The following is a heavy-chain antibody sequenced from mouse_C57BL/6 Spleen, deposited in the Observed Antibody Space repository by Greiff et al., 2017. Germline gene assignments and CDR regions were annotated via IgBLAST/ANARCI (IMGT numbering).Heavy chain of an antibody. V-gene: IGHV14-2*01. CDR3: ARNCGYDEFAY. CDR1: GFNINDYY. CDR2: IDPEDGDT. J-gene: IGHJ3*01. D-gene: IGHD2-2*01. Sequence: EVKLQESGAELVKPGASVKLSCTASGFNINDYYMHWVKQRTEQGLEWIGRIDPEDGDTKYAPKVQGKATITADTSSTTAYLQLSSLTSEDTAVYYCARNCGYDEFAYWGQGTLVTVSA.